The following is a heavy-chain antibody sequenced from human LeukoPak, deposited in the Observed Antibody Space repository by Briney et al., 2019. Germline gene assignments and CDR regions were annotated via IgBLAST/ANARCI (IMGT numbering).Heavy chain of an antibody. D-gene: IGHD1-26*01. V-gene: IGHV4-59*08. CDR3: ARYDGSPANYLDY. CDR2: IYYSGST. CDR1: GGSISGYY. J-gene: IGHJ4*02. Sequence: PSETLSLTGTVSGGSISGYYWSWIRQPPGKGLEWIGYIYYSGSTKCNPSLKSRLTMLVDTSKNQFSLKLNSVTAADTAVYYCARYDGSPANYLDYWGQGNLVTVSS.